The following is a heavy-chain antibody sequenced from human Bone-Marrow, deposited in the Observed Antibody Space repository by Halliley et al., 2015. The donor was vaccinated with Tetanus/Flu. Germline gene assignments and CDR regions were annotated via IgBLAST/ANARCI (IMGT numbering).Heavy chain of an antibody. V-gene: IGHV4-34*01. J-gene: IGHJ5*02. Sequence: TLSLTCAVYGGSFSGYYWSWIRQPPGKGLEWIGEINHRGSTNYNPSLKSRVTISVDTSKNQFSLKLSSVTAADTAVYYCARDGYCSGGSCGLNDWFDPWGQGTLVTVSS. CDR3: ARDGYCSGGSCGLNDWFDP. D-gene: IGHD2-15*01. CDR1: GGSFSGYY. CDR2: INHRGST.